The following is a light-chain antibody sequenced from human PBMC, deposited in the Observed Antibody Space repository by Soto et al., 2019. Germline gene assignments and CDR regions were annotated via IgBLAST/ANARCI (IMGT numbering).Light chain of an antibody. CDR2: SAS. Sequence: DIQMTQSPSSVSASLGDRVTITYRASQGISSSLAWYQQKPGKAPKLLIYSASALKRGVPSRFSGSGSGTDFALTVSSLQPEDFATYYCQQADTFPWTFGQGTKVDIK. J-gene: IGKJ1*01. CDR3: QQADTFPWT. CDR1: QGISSS. V-gene: IGKV1-12*01.